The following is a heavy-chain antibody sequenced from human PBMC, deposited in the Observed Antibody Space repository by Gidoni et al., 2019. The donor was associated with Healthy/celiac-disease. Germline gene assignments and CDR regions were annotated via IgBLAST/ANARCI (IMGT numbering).Heavy chain of an antibody. V-gene: IGHV1-2*02. Sequence: QVQLVQSGAEVKKPGASVKVSCTASGYTFTGYYMHWVRQAPGQGLEWMGWINPNSGGTNYAQKFQGRVTMTRDTSISTAYMELSRLRSDDTAVYYCATDNPQEAAPWDAFDIWGQGTMVTVFS. CDR1: GYTFTGYY. D-gene: IGHD2-15*01. CDR2: INPNSGGT. CDR3: ATDNPQEAAPWDAFDI. J-gene: IGHJ3*02.